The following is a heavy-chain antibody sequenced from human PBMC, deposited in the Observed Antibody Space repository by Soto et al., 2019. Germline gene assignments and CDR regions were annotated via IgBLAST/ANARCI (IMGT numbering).Heavy chain of an antibody. D-gene: IGHD5-18*01. Sequence: GGSLRLSCAASGFTFSSYGMHWVRQAPGKGLEWVAVIWYDGSNKYYADSVKGRFTISRDNSKNTLYLQMNSLRAEDTAVYYCAREYSYGSDYYYGMDVWGQGTTVTVSS. CDR3: AREYSYGSDYYYGMDV. V-gene: IGHV3-33*01. CDR2: IWYDGSNK. J-gene: IGHJ6*02. CDR1: GFTFSSYG.